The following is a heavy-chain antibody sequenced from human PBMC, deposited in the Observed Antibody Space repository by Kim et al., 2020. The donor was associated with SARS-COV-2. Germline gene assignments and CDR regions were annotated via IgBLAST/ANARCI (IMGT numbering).Heavy chain of an antibody. Sequence: GGSLRLSCAASGFTFSSYGMHWVRQAPGKGLEWVAVISYDGSNKYYADSVEGRCTISRDNSKDTLYLQMHSLRAEDTAVYYCAKVRGGSAYVYGMDVWGQGTTVTVSS. J-gene: IGHJ6*02. D-gene: IGHD2-15*01. CDR1: GFTFSSYG. CDR3: AKVRGGSAYVYGMDV. V-gene: IGHV3-30*18. CDR2: ISYDGSNK.